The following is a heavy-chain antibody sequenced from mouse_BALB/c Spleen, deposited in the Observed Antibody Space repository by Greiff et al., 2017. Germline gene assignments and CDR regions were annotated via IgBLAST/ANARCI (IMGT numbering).Heavy chain of an antibody. D-gene: IGHD2-14*01. CDR1: GFTFTDYY. CDR3: ARDGTDFDY. Sequence: DVKLVESGGGLVQPGGSLRLSCATSGFTFTDYYMSWVRQPPGKALEWLGFIRNKANGYTTEYSASVKGRFTISRDNSQSILYLQMNTLRAEDSATYYCARDGTDFDYWGQGTTLTVSS. V-gene: IGHV7-3*02. CDR2: IRNKANGYTT. J-gene: IGHJ2*01.